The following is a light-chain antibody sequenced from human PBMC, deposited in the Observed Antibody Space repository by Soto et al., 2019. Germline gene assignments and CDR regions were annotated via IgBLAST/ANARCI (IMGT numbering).Light chain of an antibody. Sequence: EIVMTQSPDTLSVSPGERATLSCRASQNVGRNVAWYQQRPGQAPRLLIHGTSTRAADIPARFSGSVSGTDFTPTINGLQPEFFVIYYCQKYNNGPPMSFLGQGTKLEMK. V-gene: IGKV3-15*01. CDR2: GTS. CDR3: QKYNNGPPMSF. CDR1: QNVGRN. J-gene: IGKJ2*01.